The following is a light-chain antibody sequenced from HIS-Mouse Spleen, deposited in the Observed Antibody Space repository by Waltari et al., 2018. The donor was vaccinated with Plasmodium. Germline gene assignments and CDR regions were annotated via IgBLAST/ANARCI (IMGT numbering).Light chain of an antibody. CDR2: GAS. CDR3: QQYNNWSFT. V-gene: IGKV3-15*01. Sequence: EIVMTQSPATLSVSPGERATLSCRASQSVSSNLAWYQQKPGQAPRLLIYGASTRATGIPARFRGSGSGTEFTFTISSLQSEDFAVYYCQQYNNWSFTFGPGTKVDIK. J-gene: IGKJ3*01. CDR1: QSVSSN.